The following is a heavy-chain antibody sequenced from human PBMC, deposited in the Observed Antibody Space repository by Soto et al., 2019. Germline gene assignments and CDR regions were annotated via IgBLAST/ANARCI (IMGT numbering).Heavy chain of an antibody. D-gene: IGHD3-10*01. CDR2: IYYSGST. Sequence: QLQLQESGPGLVKPSETLSLTCTVSGGSISSSSYYWGWIRQPPGKGLEWIGSIYYSGSTYYNPSLKSLVTISVDTSKNQFSLKLNSVTAADTAVYYCASGRITLIRGVYYYYYGMDVWGQGTTLTVSS. CDR1: GGSISSSSYY. V-gene: IGHV4-39*01. CDR3: ASGRITLIRGVYYYYYGMDV. J-gene: IGHJ6*02.